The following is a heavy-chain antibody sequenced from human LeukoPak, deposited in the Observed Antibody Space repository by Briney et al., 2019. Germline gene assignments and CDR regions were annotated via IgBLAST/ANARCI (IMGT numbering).Heavy chain of an antibody. CDR3: AGSSGWLSSEAFDI. D-gene: IGHD6-19*01. J-gene: IGHJ3*02. CDR1: GGSISSYY. CDR2: IYYSGST. V-gene: IGHV4-59*01. Sequence: SSETLSLTCTVSGGSISSYYWSWIRQPPGKGLEWIGYIYYSGSTNYNPSLKSRVTISVDTSKNQFSLKLSSVTAADMAVYYCAGSSGWLSSEAFDIWGQGTMVTVSS.